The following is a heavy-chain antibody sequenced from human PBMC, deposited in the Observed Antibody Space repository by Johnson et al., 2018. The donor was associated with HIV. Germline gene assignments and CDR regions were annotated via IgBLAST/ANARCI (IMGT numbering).Heavy chain of an antibody. CDR1: GFTVSSNY. J-gene: IGHJ3*02. CDR3: ARAKVIRGAEGWAFDM. V-gene: IGHV3-66*01. CDR2: IYTGGST. D-gene: IGHD3-10*01. Sequence: VQLVESGGGLVQPGGSLRLSCAASGFTVSSNYMSWVRQAPGKGLEWVSVIYTGGSTYYAESVKDRFTISGDNSKNTLFLQMNSLTAGDTAVYYCARAKVIRGAEGWAFDMWGQGTLVTVSS.